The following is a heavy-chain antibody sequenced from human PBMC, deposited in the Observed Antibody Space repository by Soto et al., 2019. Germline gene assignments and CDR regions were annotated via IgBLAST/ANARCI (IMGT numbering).Heavy chain of an antibody. V-gene: IGHV3-7*01. CDR1: GFTFSRYW. CDR2: IKQDGSEK. CDR3: ARGGQQLGIYYFDY. J-gene: IGHJ4*02. Sequence: GGSLRLSCAASGFTFSRYWMSWVRQAPGKGLEWVANIKQDGSEKYYVDSVKGRFTISRDNAKNSLYLQMNSLRAEDTAVYYCARGGQQLGIYYFDYWGQGTLVTVSS. D-gene: IGHD6-13*01.